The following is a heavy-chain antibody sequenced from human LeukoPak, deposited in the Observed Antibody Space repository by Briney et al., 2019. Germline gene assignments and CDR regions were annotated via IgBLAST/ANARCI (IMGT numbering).Heavy chain of an antibody. D-gene: IGHD4-23*01. CDR3: ARDAYGGDYYYYYGMDV. Sequence: ASVKVSCKASGYTFTSYYMHWVRQAPGQGLEWMGWINPNSGGTNYAQKFQGWVTMTRDTSISTAYMELSRLRSDDTAVYYCARDAYGGDYYYYYGMDVWGQGTTVTVSS. V-gene: IGHV1-2*04. CDR2: INPNSGGT. J-gene: IGHJ6*02. CDR1: GYTFTSYY.